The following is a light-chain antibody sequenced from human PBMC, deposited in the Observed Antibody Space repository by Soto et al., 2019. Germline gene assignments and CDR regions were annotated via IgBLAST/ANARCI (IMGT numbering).Light chain of an antibody. CDR3: QQSYSRPLT. J-gene: IGKJ4*01. CDR2: AAS. CDR1: QSVSTF. Sequence: DIQMTQSPSALSASLGDRVTITCRASQSVSTFVSWFQLKPGKAPQPLIYAASSLQTGVPSRSSGSGSGTDFTLIISSLQPEDFATYFCQQSYSRPLTFGGGTRWIS. V-gene: IGKV1-39*01.